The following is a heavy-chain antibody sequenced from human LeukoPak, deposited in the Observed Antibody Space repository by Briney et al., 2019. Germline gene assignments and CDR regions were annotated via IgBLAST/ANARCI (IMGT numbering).Heavy chain of an antibody. J-gene: IGHJ3*02. Sequence: GGSLRLSCAAFGFTLSGHYMDWVRQAPGKGLEWVSVIYSGGSTYYADSVKGRFTISRDNSKNTLYLQMNSLRAEDTAVYYCARGYYDDSRPGAFDIWGQGTMVTVSS. D-gene: IGHD3-22*01. CDR3: ARGYYDDSRPGAFDI. CDR2: IYSGGST. V-gene: IGHV3-66*01. CDR1: GFTLSGHY.